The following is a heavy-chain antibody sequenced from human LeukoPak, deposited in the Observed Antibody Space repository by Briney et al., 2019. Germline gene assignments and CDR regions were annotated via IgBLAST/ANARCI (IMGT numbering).Heavy chain of an antibody. CDR3: ARGGYYDSGEY. CDR1: GFTFSSYW. D-gene: IGHD3-22*01. Sequence: GGSLRLSCAASGFTFSSYWMHWVRQAPGKGLVWVSHINSDGMRTSYADSVKGPFTIPRDNAKKTLYLQMNSLRAEDTAVYYCARGGYYDSGEYWGQGTLVSVS. V-gene: IGHV3-74*01. CDR2: INSDGMRT. J-gene: IGHJ4*02.